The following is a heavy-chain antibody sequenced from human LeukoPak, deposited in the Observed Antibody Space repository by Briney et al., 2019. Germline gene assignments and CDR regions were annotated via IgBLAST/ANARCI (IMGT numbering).Heavy chain of an antibody. V-gene: IGHV1-2*02. CDR3: ARGVALYFDP. J-gene: IGHJ5*02. D-gene: IGHD2-2*02. CDR2: INPNSGDT. CDR1: GYTFTGYY. Sequence: ASVKVSCKASGYTFTGYYIHWVRQSPGQGLEWMGWINPNSGDTEFAQKFQGRVTMTRDTSISTTYMELSRLRSDDTAVYYCARGVALYFDPWGQGTLVTVSS.